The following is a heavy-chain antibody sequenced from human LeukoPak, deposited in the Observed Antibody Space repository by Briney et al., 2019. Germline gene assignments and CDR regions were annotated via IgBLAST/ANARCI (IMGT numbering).Heavy chain of an antibody. CDR3: ARDEYGGSYLRYEYYGMDV. Sequence: GGSLRLSCTASGFTFSSYEMNWVRQAPGKGLXXXXXXXXXXXTIYYADYVEGRFNTPRDNARNSLYLQMYSLRAEDTAIYYCARDEYGGSYLRYEYYGMDVWGRGTAATVSS. V-gene: IGHV3-48*03. CDR2: XXXXXXTI. D-gene: IGHD1-26*01. J-gene: IGHJ6*02. CDR1: GFTFSSYE.